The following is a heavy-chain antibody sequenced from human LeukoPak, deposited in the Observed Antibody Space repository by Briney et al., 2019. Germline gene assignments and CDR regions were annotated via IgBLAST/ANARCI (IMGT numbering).Heavy chain of an antibody. V-gene: IGHV4-61*02. Sequence: SETLSLTCTVSGGSISSGSYYWSWIRQPAGKGLEWIGRIYTSGSTNYNPSLKSRVTISVDTSKNQFSLKLSSVTAADTAVYYCARSLRFLEWAADAFDIWGQGTMVTVSS. CDR3: ARSLRFLEWAADAFDI. D-gene: IGHD3-3*01. CDR1: GGSISSGSYY. J-gene: IGHJ3*02. CDR2: IYTSGST.